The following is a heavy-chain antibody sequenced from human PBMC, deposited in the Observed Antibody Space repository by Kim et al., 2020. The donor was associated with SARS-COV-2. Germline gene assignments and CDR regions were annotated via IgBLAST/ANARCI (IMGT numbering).Heavy chain of an antibody. J-gene: IGHJ4*02. CDR2: IYVGDRT. CDR1: GFTVRGNY. CDR3: AGDGPGSGNLDY. V-gene: IGHV3-53*01. D-gene: IGHD1-26*01. Sequence: GGSLRLSCEVSGFTVRGNYMSWVRQAPGKGLEWIAIIYVGDRTEYADSVKGRFTVSRDNSKNTMYLQMNSLRVDDTAMYYCAGDGPGSGNLDYWGQGTLVTVSS.